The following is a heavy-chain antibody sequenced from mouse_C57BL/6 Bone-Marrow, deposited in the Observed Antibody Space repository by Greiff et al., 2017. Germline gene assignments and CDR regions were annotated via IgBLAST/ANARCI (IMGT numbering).Heavy chain of an antibody. V-gene: IGHV2-2*01. D-gene: IGHD1-1*01. CDR1: GFSLTSYG. Sequence: VHLVESGPGLVQPSQSLSITCTVPGFSLTSYGVHWVRQSPGKGLEWLGVIWSGGITDYNAAFISRLSISKDNSKSQVFFKMNSLQADDTAIYYCARKLYYYGSSYPFAYWGQGTLVTVSA. J-gene: IGHJ3*01. CDR3: ARKLYYYGSSYPFAY. CDR2: IWSGGIT.